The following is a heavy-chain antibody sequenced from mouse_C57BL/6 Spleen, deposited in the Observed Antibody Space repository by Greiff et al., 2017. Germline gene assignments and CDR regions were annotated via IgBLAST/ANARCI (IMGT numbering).Heavy chain of an antibody. V-gene: IGHV5-16*01. J-gene: IGHJ4*01. CDR1: GFTFSDYY. CDR2: INYDGSST. D-gene: IGHD2-3*01. Sequence: EVQLVESEGGLVQPGSSMKLSCTASGFTFSDYYMAWVRQVPEKGLEWVANINYDGSSTHYLDSMKSRFIITRDDAKNILYLQMSSRKSEDTATYDCARGGWDYAMDYWGQGTSVTVSS. CDR3: ARGGWDYAMDY.